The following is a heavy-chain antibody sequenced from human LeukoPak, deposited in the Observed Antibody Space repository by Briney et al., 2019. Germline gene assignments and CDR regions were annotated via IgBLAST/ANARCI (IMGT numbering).Heavy chain of an antibody. Sequence: TLSLTCTVSGGSISSGSYYWSWVRQPAGKGVWGFGRIYTSGSTNFNPSLKSRVTISVDTSKNQSSAELSYVTAADTAVYYCARDYYDSSGYYWGYFDYWGQGTLVTVSS. V-gene: IGHV4-61*02. CDR1: GGSISSGSYY. CDR3: ARDYYDSSGYYWGYFDY. J-gene: IGHJ4*02. CDR2: IYTSGST. D-gene: IGHD3-22*01.